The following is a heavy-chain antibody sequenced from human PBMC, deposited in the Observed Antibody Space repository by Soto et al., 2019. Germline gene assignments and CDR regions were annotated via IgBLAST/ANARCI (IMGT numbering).Heavy chain of an antibody. V-gene: IGHV3-53*02. D-gene: IGHD2-2*01. Sequence: EVQLVETGGGLIQPGGSLRLSCAASGFTVSNTYMTWVRQPPGKGLECVSVIYTAGGTNYADSVKGRFIISRDNSKITLYFQMNSLRAEDTAVYYCARALPVAKGGFDPWGQGTLVTVFS. J-gene: IGHJ5*02. CDR3: ARALPVAKGGFDP. CDR2: IYTAGGT. CDR1: GFTVSNTY.